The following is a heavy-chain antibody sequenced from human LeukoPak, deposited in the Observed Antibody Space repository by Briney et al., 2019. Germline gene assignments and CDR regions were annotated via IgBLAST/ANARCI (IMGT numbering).Heavy chain of an antibody. D-gene: IGHD3-9*01. CDR2: IKNDGSEK. J-gene: IGHJ4*02. V-gene: IGHV3-7*04. CDR3: ATADWFSFDF. Sequence: PGGSLRLSCAASGFTFSSYWMSWVRQAPGKGLEWVATIKNDGSEKNYVDSVKGRFTIYRDNAKNSLYLQMSGLRAEDTAVYFCATADWFSFDFWGQGTLVTVSS. CDR1: GFTFSSYW.